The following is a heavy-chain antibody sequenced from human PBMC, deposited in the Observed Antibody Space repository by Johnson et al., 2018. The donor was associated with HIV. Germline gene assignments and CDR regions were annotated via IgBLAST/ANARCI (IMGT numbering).Heavy chain of an antibody. CDR1: GFTFSDYA. CDR2: INNDGVGT. Sequence: VQLVESGGGLVKPGGSLRLSCAASGFTFSDYAMHWVRQAPGKGLEYVSAINNDGVGTYYANSVQDRFLISRDNSKNTLYLQMGSLRVEDMTVYYCARGTIFGEVDAFDIWGQGTVVTISS. D-gene: IGHD3-3*01. V-gene: IGHV3-64*01. J-gene: IGHJ3*02. CDR3: ARGTIFGEVDAFDI.